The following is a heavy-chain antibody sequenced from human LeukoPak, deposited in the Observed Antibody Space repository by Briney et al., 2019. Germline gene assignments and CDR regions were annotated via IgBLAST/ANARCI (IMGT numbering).Heavy chain of an antibody. Sequence: GGSLRLSCAASGFTFSSYSMNWVRQAPGKGLEWVSSISSSSSYIYYADSVKGRLTISRDNAKNSLYLQMNSLRAEDTAVYYCARVWDIVEVPAAQGYYYGMDVWGQGTTVTVSS. J-gene: IGHJ6*02. CDR1: GFTFSSYS. CDR2: ISSSSSYI. V-gene: IGHV3-21*01. D-gene: IGHD2-2*01. CDR3: ARVWDIVEVPAAQGYYYGMDV.